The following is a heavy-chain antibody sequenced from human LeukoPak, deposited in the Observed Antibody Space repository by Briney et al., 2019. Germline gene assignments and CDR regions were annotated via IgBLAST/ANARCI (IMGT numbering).Heavy chain of an antibody. Sequence: GRSLRLSCAVSGFTFSSYGMQWVSQAPGKGLEWVAVIPYDGSNKYYADSVKGRFTISRDNSKNSLYLQMNSLRTEDTALYYCAMNYYYDSSGYYSGAFDIWGQGTMVTVSS. J-gene: IGHJ3*02. CDR3: AMNYYYDSSGYYSGAFDI. D-gene: IGHD3-22*01. V-gene: IGHV3-30*03. CDR1: GFTFSSYG. CDR2: IPYDGSNK.